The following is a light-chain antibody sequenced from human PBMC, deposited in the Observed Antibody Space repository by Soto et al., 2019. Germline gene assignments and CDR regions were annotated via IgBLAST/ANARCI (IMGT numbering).Light chain of an antibody. V-gene: IGKV3-15*01. CDR1: QSVNSN. CDR3: QQYNNRPPDT. CDR2: GAS. Sequence: EIVMTQSPATLSVSPGERATLSCRASQSVNSNLAWYQQKPGQAPRLLIYGASTRAAGIPAWFSGSGSGTEFSLTISSLQSEDFAVYYCQQYNNRPPDTFGQGTKLEIK. J-gene: IGKJ2*01.